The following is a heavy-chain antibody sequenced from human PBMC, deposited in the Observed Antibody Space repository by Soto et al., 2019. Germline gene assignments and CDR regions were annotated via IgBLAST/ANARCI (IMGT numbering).Heavy chain of an antibody. J-gene: IGHJ5*02. CDR2: ISTYSGDT. Sequence: QVHLVQSGVEVKTPGASVKVSCQASGYTFFTYDISWVRQAPGQGLEWMGWISTYSGDTKYAQKFQGRVTMTTDTSTTTSYLELRSLRSDDTAVSSCARHHGPTTSENWFDPWGQGTLVTVSS. CDR1: GYTFFTYD. D-gene: IGHD5-12*01. CDR3: ARHHGPTTSENWFDP. V-gene: IGHV1-18*01.